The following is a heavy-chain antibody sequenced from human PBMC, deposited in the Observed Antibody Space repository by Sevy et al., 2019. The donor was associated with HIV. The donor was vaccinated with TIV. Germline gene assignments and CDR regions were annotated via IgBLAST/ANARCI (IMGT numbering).Heavy chain of an antibody. CDR2: IFYRGST. Sequence: SETLSLTCTVSGGSVGNDDYYWSWIRQPPGKGLEWIGYIFYRGSTYYNPSLKSRGSISVDTSKNHFSLRLRSVTAADTAGYYCARGVASSGAYRFDYWGPGTLVTVSS. CDR1: GGSVGNDDYY. D-gene: IGHD6-13*01. J-gene: IGHJ4*02. V-gene: IGHV4-30-4*01. CDR3: ARGVASSGAYRFDY.